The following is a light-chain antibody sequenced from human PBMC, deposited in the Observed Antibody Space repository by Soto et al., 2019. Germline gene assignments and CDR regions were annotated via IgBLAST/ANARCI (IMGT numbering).Light chain of an antibody. Sequence: DIQMTQSPSSLSASVEDRVIITCRASQTISSWLAWYQQKPGKAPKLLIYKASTLESGAPSRFSGSGSGTEFTLTISSLQPDDFATYYCQHYNSYSGAFGQGTKVDIK. CDR3: QHYNSYSGA. CDR1: QTISSW. J-gene: IGKJ1*01. CDR2: KAS. V-gene: IGKV1-5*03.